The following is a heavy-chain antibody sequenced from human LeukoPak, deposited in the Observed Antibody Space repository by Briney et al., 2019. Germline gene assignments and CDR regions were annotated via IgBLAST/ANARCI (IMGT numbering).Heavy chain of an antibody. D-gene: IGHD2-2*01. J-gene: IGHJ6*03. CDR3: AKLIPAAIYYYYMDV. Sequence: QPGGSLRLSCAASGFTFSSYGMHWVRQAPGKGLEWVAVISYDGSNKYYADSVKGRFTISRDNSKNTLYLQMNSLRAEDTAVYYCAKLIPAAIYYYYMDVWGKGTTVTISS. CDR2: ISYDGSNK. CDR1: GFTFSSYG. V-gene: IGHV3-30*18.